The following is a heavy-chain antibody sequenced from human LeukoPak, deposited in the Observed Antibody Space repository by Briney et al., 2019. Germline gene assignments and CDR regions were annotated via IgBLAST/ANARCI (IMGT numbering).Heavy chain of an antibody. J-gene: IGHJ4*02. CDR2: ISSNGGST. V-gene: IGHV3-64*01. D-gene: IGHD3-9*01. CDR1: GFTFSSYA. Sequence: GGSLRLSCAASGFTFSSYAMHWVRQAPGKGLEYVSAISSNGGSTYYANSVKGRFTISRDNSKNTLYLQMGSLRPEDMAVYYCARARTLRYFDAWGQGTLVTVSS. CDR3: ARARTLRYFDA.